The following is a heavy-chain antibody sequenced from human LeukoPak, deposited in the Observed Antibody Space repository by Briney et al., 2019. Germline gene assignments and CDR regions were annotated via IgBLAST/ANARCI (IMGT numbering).Heavy chain of an antibody. D-gene: IGHD2-21*02. Sequence: GGSLRLSCAASGFTFSSYSMNWVRQAPGKGLEWVSYISSSSSTIYYADSVKGRFTISRDNAQNSMYLQMNSLRVEDTAVYYCATWGDTTAEYFQRWGQGTLVTVSS. J-gene: IGHJ1*01. CDR3: ATWGDTTAEYFQR. V-gene: IGHV3-48*04. CDR2: ISSSSSTI. CDR1: GFTFSSYS.